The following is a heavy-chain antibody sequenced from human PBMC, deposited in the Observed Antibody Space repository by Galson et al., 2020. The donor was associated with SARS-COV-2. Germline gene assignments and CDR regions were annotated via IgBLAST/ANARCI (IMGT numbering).Heavy chain of an antibody. CDR3: ARRAGYIKKGGFDY. Sequence: GESLKISCAASGFNFSSFTMNWVRQAPGKGLEWVSSVSSTANYIHYADSVRGRVTISRDNADHSLFLQMTSLRDEDTATYYCARRAGYIKKGGFDYWGRGTRVTVSS. D-gene: IGHD5-18*01. CDR2: VSSTANYI. V-gene: IGHV3-21*01. J-gene: IGHJ4*02. CDR1: GFNFSSFT.